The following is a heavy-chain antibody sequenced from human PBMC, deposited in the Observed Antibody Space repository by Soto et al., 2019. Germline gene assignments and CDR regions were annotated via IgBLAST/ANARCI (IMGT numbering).Heavy chain of an antibody. J-gene: IGHJ2*01. Sequence: QVQLVQSGAEVKKPGSSVKVSCKASGGTFSSYTISWVRQAPGQGLEWMGRIITILGIANYAQKFQGRVTITADKSTSTAYMDLRSRRSEDTAVYYCARDPTYYYDYRANWYFDLWGRGTLVTVSS. D-gene: IGHD3-22*01. V-gene: IGHV1-69*08. CDR3: ARDPTYYYDYRANWYFDL. CDR1: GGTFSSYT. CDR2: IITILGIA.